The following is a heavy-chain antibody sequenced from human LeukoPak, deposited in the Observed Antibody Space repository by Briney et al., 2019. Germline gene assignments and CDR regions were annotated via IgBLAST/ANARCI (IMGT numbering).Heavy chain of an antibody. V-gene: IGHV1-2*02. Sequence: GASVTVSCKASGYTFTGYYMHWVRQAPGQGLEWMGWINPNSGGTNYAQKFQGRVTMTRDTSISTAYMELSRLRSDDTAVYYCAIVLGDSSGFTHWGQGTLVTVSS. CDR2: INPNSGGT. CDR1: GYTFTGYY. CDR3: AIVLGDSSGFTH. J-gene: IGHJ4*02. D-gene: IGHD3-22*01.